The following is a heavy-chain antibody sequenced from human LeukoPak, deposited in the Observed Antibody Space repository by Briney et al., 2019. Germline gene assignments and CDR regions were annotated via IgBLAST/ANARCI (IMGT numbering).Heavy chain of an antibody. Sequence: SETLSLTCSVSGGSISSGDYYWSWVRQRPGKGLEWIGYISYSGTTYYNPSLKSRVILSLDTSKIQFSLNLSSVTAADTAVYYCARGLILPGYGNWFDAWGQGTLVTVSS. D-gene: IGHD3-9*01. CDR1: GGSISSGDYY. CDR3: ARGLILPGYGNWFDA. CDR2: ISYSGTT. J-gene: IGHJ5*02. V-gene: IGHV4-31*03.